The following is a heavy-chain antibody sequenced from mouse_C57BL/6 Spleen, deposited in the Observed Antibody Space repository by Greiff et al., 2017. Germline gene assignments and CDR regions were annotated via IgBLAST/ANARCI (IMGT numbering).Heavy chain of an antibody. J-gene: IGHJ2*01. V-gene: IGHV5-9*01. D-gene: IGHD2-3*01. CDR1: GFTFSSYT. CDR2: ISGGGGNT. CDR3: ARHNFPDGYYVVLGYFDY. Sequence: DVHLVESGGGLVKPGGSLKLSCAASGFTFSSYTMSWVRQTPEKRLEWVATISGGGGNTYYPDSVKGRFTISRDNAKNTLYLQMSSLRSEDTALYYCARHNFPDGYYVVLGYFDYWGQGTTLTVSS.